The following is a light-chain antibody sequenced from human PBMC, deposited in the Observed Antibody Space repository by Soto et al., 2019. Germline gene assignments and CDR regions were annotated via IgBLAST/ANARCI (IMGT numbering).Light chain of an antibody. CDR3: SSYTSSSTLAV. Sequence: QSDLTQPASVSGSPGQSITISCTGTSSDVGGYNYVSWYQQHPGKAPKLMIYDVSNRPSGVSNRFSGSKSGNTASLTISGLQAEDEADYYCSSYTSSSTLAVFGGGTKLTVL. J-gene: IGLJ2*01. CDR1: SSDVGGYNY. V-gene: IGLV2-14*01. CDR2: DVS.